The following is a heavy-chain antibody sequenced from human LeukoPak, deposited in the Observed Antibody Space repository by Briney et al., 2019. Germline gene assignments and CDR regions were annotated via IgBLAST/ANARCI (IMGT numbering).Heavy chain of an antibody. J-gene: IGHJ6*03. CDR3: ARAGNKRWGYGKYQLLENYMDV. V-gene: IGHV3-30*07. CDR2: ISSGGTEE. CDR1: GFTFSTYA. D-gene: IGHD2-2*01. Sequence: GGSLRLSCAASGFTFSTYAMHWVRQAPGKGLEWVSLISSGGTEEYYADSVKGRFTISRDNAKNTLYLQMNSLRAEDTAVYYCARAGNKRWGYGKYQLLENYMDVWGKGTTVTVSS.